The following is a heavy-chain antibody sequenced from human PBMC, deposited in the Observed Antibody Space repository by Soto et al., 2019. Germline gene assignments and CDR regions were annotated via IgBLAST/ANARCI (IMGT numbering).Heavy chain of an antibody. J-gene: IGHJ4*02. V-gene: IGHV4-31*03. D-gene: IGHD2-15*01. CDR2: IYYSGST. CDR3: ARYCSGGSCYLLGKYYFDY. CDR1: CGSISSGGYY. Sequence: SETLSLTCTVSCGSISSGGYYWSWIRQHPGKGLEWIGYIYYSGSTYYNPSLKSRVTISVDTSKNQFSLKLSSVTAADTAVYYCARYCSGGSCYLLGKYYFDYWGQGTLVTVSS.